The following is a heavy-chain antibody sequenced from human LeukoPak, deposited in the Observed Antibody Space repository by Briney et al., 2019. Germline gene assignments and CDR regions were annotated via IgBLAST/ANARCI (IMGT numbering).Heavy chain of an antibody. Sequence: GGSLRLSCAVSGFGVHTFAMSWVRLAPGKGLEWLSSITKYDGRVYYADSVRGRFTISRDTSQNELYLQMNSLTADDSAIYYCAKDHSADGWPTFEYWGRGTLVTVSS. D-gene: IGHD5-24*01. J-gene: IGHJ4*02. V-gene: IGHV3-23*01. CDR3: AKDHSADGWPTFEY. CDR1: GFGVHTFA. CDR2: ITKYDGRV.